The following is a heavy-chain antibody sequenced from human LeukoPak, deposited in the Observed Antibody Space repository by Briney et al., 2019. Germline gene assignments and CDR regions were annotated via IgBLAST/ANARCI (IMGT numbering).Heavy chain of an antibody. J-gene: IGHJ6*02. V-gene: IGHV3-21*01. CDR1: GFTFSSYS. Sequence: PGGSLRLSCAASGFTFSSYSMNWVRQAPGKGLEWVSSISGSSSYIYYADSVKGRFTISRDNAKNSLYLQMNSLRADDTAVYYCARDSLSRHEWLRLSFLHYYYGMDVWGQGTTVTVSS. D-gene: IGHD5-12*01. CDR3: ARDSLSRHEWLRLSFLHYYYGMDV. CDR2: ISGSSSYI.